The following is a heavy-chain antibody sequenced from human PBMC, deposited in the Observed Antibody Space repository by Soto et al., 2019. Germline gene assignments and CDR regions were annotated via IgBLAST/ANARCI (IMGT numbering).Heavy chain of an antibody. V-gene: IGHV1-69*04. CDR3: AREPYNYYGSVDHWFDP. D-gene: IGHD3-10*01. CDR1: GGTFSSYT. CDR2: IIPILGIA. J-gene: IGHJ5*02. Sequence: SVKVSCKASGGTFSSYTISWVRQAPGQGLEWMGRIIPILGIANYAQKFQGRVTITADKSTSTAYMELSSLRSEDTAVYYCAREPYNYYGSVDHWFDPWGQGTLVTVSS.